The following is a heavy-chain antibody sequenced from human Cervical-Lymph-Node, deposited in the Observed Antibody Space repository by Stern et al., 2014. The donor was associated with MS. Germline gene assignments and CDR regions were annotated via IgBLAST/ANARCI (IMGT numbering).Heavy chain of an antibody. CDR2: IYPGDSDT. V-gene: IGHV5-51*03. CDR3: ARMNLVPQTYYYYGMDV. Sequence: VQLVESGAEVKKPGESLKISCKGSGYSFTSYWIGWVRQMPGKGLEWMGIIYPGDSDTRYSPSFQGQVTISADKSISPAYLQWSSLKASDTAMYYCARMNLVPQTYYYYGMDVWGQGTTVTVSS. D-gene: IGHD6-13*01. J-gene: IGHJ6*02. CDR1: GYSFTSYW.